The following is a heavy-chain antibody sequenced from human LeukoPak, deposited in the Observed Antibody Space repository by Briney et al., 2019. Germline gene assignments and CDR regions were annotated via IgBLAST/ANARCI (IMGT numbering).Heavy chain of an antibody. CDR1: GGSISSYY. V-gene: IGHV4-59*08. D-gene: IGHD3-10*01. CDR2: IHYRGST. CDR3: ARLKLHYYGSGSYAFDV. Sequence: PSETLPLTCTVSGGSISSYYWSWIRQPPGKGLEWIGNIHYRGSTNYTPSFKSRVTMSVDTSKTQFSLRLTSVTAADTAMYFCARLKLHYYGSGSYAFDVWGQGKMVAVSS. J-gene: IGHJ3*01.